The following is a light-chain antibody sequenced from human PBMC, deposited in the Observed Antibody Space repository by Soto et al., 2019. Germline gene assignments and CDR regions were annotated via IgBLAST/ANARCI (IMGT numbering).Light chain of an antibody. CDR1: QSVNGN. CDR3: QQYHNWPRT. Sequence: EIVMTQSPATLSVFPGERATLSCRASQSVNGNLAWYQQRRGQAPRLLIYGASTRATGIPARFSGSGSGTEFALTISSLQSEEFAIYYCQQYHNWPRTFGQGTKVEIK. V-gene: IGKV3-15*01. CDR2: GAS. J-gene: IGKJ1*01.